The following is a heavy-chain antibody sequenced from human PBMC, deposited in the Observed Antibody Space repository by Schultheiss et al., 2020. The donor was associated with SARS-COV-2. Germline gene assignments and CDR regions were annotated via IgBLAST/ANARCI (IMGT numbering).Heavy chain of an antibody. D-gene: IGHD6-19*01. V-gene: IGHV4-61*01. CDR2: IYYVGST. J-gene: IGHJ4*02. Sequence: SETLSLTCTVSGGSISNPTYYWSWIRQTPGKGLEWIGYIYYVGSTSYNPSLESRVTMSVDTAKNQFSLKLSSVTAADTAVYYCARRRQWLTYWGQGTLVTVSS. CDR3: ARRRQWLTY. CDR1: GGSISNPTYY.